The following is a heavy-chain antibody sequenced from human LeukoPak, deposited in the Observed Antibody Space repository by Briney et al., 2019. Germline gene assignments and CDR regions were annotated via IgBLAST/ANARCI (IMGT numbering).Heavy chain of an antibody. V-gene: IGHV4-59*01. D-gene: IGHD4-17*01. Sequence: SETLSLTCTVSGDSISSYYWSWIRQPPGKGLEWIGYIYYSGSTIYNPSLKSRVTISVDMSKNQSSLKLSSVTAADTAVYYCARAGSDYGDYASDYWGQGTLVTVSS. J-gene: IGHJ4*02. CDR3: ARAGSDYGDYASDY. CDR2: IYYSGST. CDR1: GDSISSYY.